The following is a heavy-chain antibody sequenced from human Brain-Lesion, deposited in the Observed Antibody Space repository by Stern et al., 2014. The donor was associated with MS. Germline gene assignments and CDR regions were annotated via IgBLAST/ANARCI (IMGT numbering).Heavy chain of an antibody. J-gene: IGHJ6*02. CDR3: ARGRVVPGFQYYATDV. Sequence: QVQLQESGPGLVKPSQTLSLSCTVSGGSISSGGYYWSWIRPPAGKGLEWIGRIFNSGRTSYNPSLQSRVTISIDTSKNQFSLRLNSMTAADTAVYYCARGRVVPGFQYYATDVWGQGTTVIVSS. CDR1: GGSISSGGYY. V-gene: IGHV4-61*02. CDR2: IFNSGRT. D-gene: IGHD2-2*01.